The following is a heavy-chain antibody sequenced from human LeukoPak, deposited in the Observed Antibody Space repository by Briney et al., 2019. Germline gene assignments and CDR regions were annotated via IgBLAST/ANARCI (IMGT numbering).Heavy chain of an antibody. D-gene: IGHD3-10*01. CDR1: GFTFGDNA. V-gene: IGHV3-49*04. CDR2: IRGRFGGGTT. CDR3: TRPIYVSGTYFFDY. J-gene: IGHJ4*02. Sequence: GGSLRLSCTAPGFTFGDNAISWVRQAPGKGLEWVALIRGRFGGGTTQYAASVKGRFTISRDDSKGIAYLQMNSLKTEDTAVYYCTRPIYVSGTYFFDYWGQGTLVTVSS.